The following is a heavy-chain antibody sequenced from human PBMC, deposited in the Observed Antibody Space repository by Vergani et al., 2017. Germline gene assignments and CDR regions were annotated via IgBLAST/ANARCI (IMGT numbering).Heavy chain of an antibody. CDR3: AREGELVGATEGPFDY. Sequence: EVQLVESGGGLVQPGGSLRLSCAASGFTFSSYAMHWVRQAPGKGPEYVSAISSNGGSTYYANSVKGRLTISRDNSKNTRYLQMGSLRAEDIAVYYCAREGELVGATEGPFDYWGQGTLVTVSS. J-gene: IGHJ4*02. CDR2: ISSNGGST. D-gene: IGHD1-26*01. V-gene: IGHV3-64*01. CDR1: GFTFSSYA.